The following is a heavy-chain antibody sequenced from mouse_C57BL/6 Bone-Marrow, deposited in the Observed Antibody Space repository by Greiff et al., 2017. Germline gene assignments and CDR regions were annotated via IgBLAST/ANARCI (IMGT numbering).Heavy chain of an antibody. V-gene: IGHV1-81*01. CDR3: ARDY. J-gene: IGHJ3*01. CDR2: IYPRSGNT. CDR1: GYTFTSYG. Sequence: VQLQQSGAELARPGASVKLSCKASGYTFTSYGISWVKQRPGQGLEWIGEIYPRSGNTYYNEKFKGKATLTADKSSSKAYMELRSLTSEDSAVYFCARDYWGQGTLVTVSA.